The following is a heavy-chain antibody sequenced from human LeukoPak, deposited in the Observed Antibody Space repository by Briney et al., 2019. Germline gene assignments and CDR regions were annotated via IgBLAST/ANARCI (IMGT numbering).Heavy chain of an antibody. D-gene: IGHD1-26*01. CDR2: IKSKTDGGTT. CDR3: AREKGGNAFDI. CDR1: GFTFSNAW. J-gene: IGHJ3*02. Sequence: GGSLRLSCAASGFTFSNAWMSWVRQAPGKGLEWVGRIKSKTDGGTTDYAAPVKGRFTISRDDSKNTLYLQMNSLRAEDTAVYYCAREKGGNAFDIWGQGTMVTVSS. V-gene: IGHV3-15*01.